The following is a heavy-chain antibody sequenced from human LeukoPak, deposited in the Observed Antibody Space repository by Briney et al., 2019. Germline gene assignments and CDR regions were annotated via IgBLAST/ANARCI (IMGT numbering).Heavy chain of an antibody. J-gene: IGHJ6*02. D-gene: IGHD3-16*01. CDR1: GFTFSSYA. V-gene: IGHV3-23*01. CDR2: ISGSGGST. CDR3: AKVLGYYYGMDV. Sequence: GGSLRLSCAASGFTFSSYAMSWVRQAPGKGLEWVSAISGSGGSTYYADSVKGRFTISRDNSKSTLYLQMNSLRAEDTAVYYCAKVLGYYYGMDVWGQGTTVTVSS.